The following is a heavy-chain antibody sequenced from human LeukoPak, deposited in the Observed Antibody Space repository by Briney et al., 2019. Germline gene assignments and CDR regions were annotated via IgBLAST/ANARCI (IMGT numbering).Heavy chain of an antibody. CDR3: ARRGAGRALADTRVYYQGLDV. Sequence: TRGALRDSCSASGFTFSIYVNNWGRQAPGKRPGWVSYICRYGTTISYTDSVKGRFTIPRENAKNSLYVQMNSLRTEDQAMYYCARRGAGRALADTRVYYQGLDVWGQGTTVPVSS. V-gene: IGHV3-48*01. D-gene: IGHD6-19*01. CDR1: GFTFSIYV. CDR2: ICRYGTTI. J-gene: IGHJ6*02.